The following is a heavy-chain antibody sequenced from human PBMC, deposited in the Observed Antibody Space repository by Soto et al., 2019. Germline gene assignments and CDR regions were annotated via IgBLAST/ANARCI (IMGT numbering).Heavy chain of an antibody. CDR1: GGSFSGYY. V-gene: IGHV4-34*01. CDR3: AGGSFGDYVTFRY. J-gene: IGHJ4*02. CDR2: INHSGST. Sequence: SETLSLTCAVYGGSFSGYYWSGIRQPPGKGLEWIGEINHSGSTNYNPSLKSRVTISVDTSKNQFSLKLSSVTAADTAVYYCAGGSFGDYVTFRYWGQGTLVTVSS. D-gene: IGHD4-17*01.